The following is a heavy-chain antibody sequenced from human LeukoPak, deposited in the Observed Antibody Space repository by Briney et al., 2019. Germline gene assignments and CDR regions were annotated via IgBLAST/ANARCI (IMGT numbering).Heavy chain of an antibody. CDR3: ARDSSGYSYNWFDP. J-gene: IGHJ5*02. CDR2: MNPNSGNT. D-gene: IGHD3-22*01. CDR1: GYTFTSYD. V-gene: IGHV1-8*03. Sequence: GASVKVSCKASGYTFTSYDINWVRQATGQGLEWMGWMNPNSGNTGYAQKFQGRVTITRNTSISTAYMELSSLRSEDTAVYYCARDSSGYSYNWFDPWGQGALVTVSS.